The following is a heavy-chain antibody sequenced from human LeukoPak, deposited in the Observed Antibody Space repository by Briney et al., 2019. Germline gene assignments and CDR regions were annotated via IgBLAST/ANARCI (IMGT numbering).Heavy chain of an antibody. D-gene: IGHD1-26*01. Sequence: SETLSLTCAVYGGSFSGYYWSWIRQPPGKGLEWIGEINHSGSTNYNPSLKSRVTISVDTSKNQFSLKLSSVTAADTAVYYCARGWELLVAFDIWGQGTMVTVSS. V-gene: IGHV4-34*01. CDR1: GGSFSGYY. CDR2: INHSGST. CDR3: ARGWELLVAFDI. J-gene: IGHJ3*02.